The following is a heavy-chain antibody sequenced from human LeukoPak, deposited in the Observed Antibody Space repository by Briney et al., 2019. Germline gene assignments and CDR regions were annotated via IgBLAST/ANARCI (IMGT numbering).Heavy chain of an antibody. J-gene: IGHJ4*02. CDR2: ISYDGSNK. CDR3: SRDPRHNDY. V-gene: IGHV3-30*03. CDR1: GFTFSSYG. Sequence: PGGSLRLSCAASGFTFSSYGMHWVRQAPGKGLEWVAVISYDGSNKYYADSVKGRFTISRDNAKNSLYLQMNSLTVEDTAVYYCSRDPRHNDYWGQGTLVTVSS.